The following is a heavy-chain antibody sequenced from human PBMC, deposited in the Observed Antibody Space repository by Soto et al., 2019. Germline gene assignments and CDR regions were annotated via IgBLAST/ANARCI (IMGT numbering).Heavy chain of an antibody. CDR3: ARDPVHAGDAAHWYFDR. Sequence: QVQLVQSGAEVKKPGSSVKVSCNASGGTFSSYAISWVRQAPGQGLEWMGGIIPIFGTANYAQKFQGRVTITADESTSTAYMELSSLRSEDTAVYYCARDPVHAGDAAHWYFDRWGRGTLVTVSS. CDR1: GGTFSSYA. V-gene: IGHV1-69*01. J-gene: IGHJ2*01. D-gene: IGHD7-27*01. CDR2: IIPIFGTA.